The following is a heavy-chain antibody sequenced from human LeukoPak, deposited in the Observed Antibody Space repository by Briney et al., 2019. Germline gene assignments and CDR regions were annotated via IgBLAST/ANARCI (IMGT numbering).Heavy chain of an antibody. CDR2: IRYDANIK. Sequence: GGSLRLSCAASGFTFNSYDMHWVRQAPGKGLEWVAFIRYDANIKYFADSVKGRFTISRDTSKNTLYLQMNSLRAEDTAVYYCAKDLAYYFDYWGLGNLVTVSS. CDR1: GFTFNSYD. D-gene: IGHD3-3*02. V-gene: IGHV3-30*02. CDR3: AKDLAYYFDY. J-gene: IGHJ4*02.